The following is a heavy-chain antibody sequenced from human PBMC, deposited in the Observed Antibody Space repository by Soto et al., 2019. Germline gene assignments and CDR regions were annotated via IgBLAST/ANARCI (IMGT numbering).Heavy chain of an antibody. CDR1: GVSISIGNW. J-gene: IGHJ4*02. CDR2: IFHDGTA. D-gene: IGHD3-16*01. V-gene: IGHV4-4*02. CDR3: ARLVYETRLDYLHFDF. Sequence: LTCTVSGVSISIGNWWTWVRQSPRKGLEYIGEIFHDGTANYFPSFERRVAMSVDKSRNQFSLKLTSVTAADAAIYYCARLVYETRLDYLHFDFWGQGDQVTVSS.